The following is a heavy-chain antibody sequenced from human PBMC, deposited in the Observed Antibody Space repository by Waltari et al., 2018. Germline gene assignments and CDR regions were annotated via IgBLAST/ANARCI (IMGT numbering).Heavy chain of an antibody. CDR3: ARNIAAADNYYYYGMDV. CDR1: GGTFSSYA. CDR2: IIPIFGTA. V-gene: IGHV1-69*08. D-gene: IGHD6-13*01. J-gene: IGHJ6*02. Sequence: QVQLVQSGAEVKKPGSSVKVSCKSSGGTFSSYAISWVRKTPGQGLEWMGRIIPIFGTANYAQKFQGRVTITADKSTSTAYMELSSLRSEDTAVYYCARNIAAADNYYYYGMDVWGQGTTVTVSS.